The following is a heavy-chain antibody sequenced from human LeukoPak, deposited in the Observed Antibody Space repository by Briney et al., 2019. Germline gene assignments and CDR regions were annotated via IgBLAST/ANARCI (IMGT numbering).Heavy chain of an antibody. CDR3: ARLLSAYDYIWGSYRGENFDS. Sequence: GGSLRLSCAASGFTFSDYVMHWVRQAPGKGLEWVALISYDGINKYYADSVKGRFTISRDNSKNALYLQMNSLRAEDTAVFYCARLLSAYDYIWGSYRGENFDSWGQGTLVTVSS. CDR2: ISYDGINK. D-gene: IGHD3-16*02. J-gene: IGHJ4*02. CDR1: GFTFSDYV. V-gene: IGHV3-30-3*01.